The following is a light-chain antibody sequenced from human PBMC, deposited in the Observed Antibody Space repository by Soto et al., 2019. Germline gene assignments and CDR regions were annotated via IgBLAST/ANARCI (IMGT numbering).Light chain of an antibody. Sequence: QSVLTQPASVSGSPGQSITISCTGTSSDVGAYNYVSWYQQFPGKAPKLMIYEVTNRPSGVSNRFSGSKSGNTASLTISGLQAEDEGDYYCTSFTTSGTYVFGTGTKV. CDR3: TSFTTSGTYV. CDR1: SSDVGAYNY. CDR2: EVT. V-gene: IGLV2-14*01. J-gene: IGLJ1*01.